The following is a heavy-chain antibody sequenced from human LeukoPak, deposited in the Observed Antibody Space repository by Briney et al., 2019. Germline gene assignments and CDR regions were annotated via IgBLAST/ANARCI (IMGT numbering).Heavy chain of an antibody. D-gene: IGHD3-10*01. Sequence: GESLKISCKGSRYSFTSYWIGGVRQMPGKGLEWMGIIYPGDSDTRYSPSFQGQVTISADKSISTAYLQWSSLKASDTAMYYCARPIYYGSGSYRYWGQGTLVTVSS. V-gene: IGHV5-51*01. J-gene: IGHJ4*02. CDR2: IYPGDSDT. CDR3: ARPIYYGSGSYRY. CDR1: RYSFTSYW.